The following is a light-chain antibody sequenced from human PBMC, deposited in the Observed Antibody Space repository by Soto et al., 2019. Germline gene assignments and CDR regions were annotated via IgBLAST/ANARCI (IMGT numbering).Light chain of an antibody. CDR3: AAWDDSLNGVV. J-gene: IGLJ2*01. V-gene: IGLV1-36*01. CDR2: YDD. Sequence: QSVLTQPPSVSEAPRQRVTISCSGSSSNIGHNSVNWYQQLPGKAPKLLMYYDDLLPSGVSDRFSGSKSGTSASLVISGLQSEDEADYYCAAWDDSLNGVVFGGGTKLTVL. CDR1: SSNIGHNS.